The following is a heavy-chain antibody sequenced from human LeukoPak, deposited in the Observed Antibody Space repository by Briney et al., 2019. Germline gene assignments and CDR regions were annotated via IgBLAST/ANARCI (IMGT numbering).Heavy chain of an antibody. D-gene: IGHD5-12*01. CDR1: GYTFSSYG. CDR3: ARDDALVAKGSLDL. CDR2: ISDYNGNT. V-gene: IGHV1-18*01. Sequence: ASVKVSCKAFGYTFSSYGLDWVRQAPGQGLEWMGWISDYNGNTNYAQKLQGRVTMTTDTSTSTAYMELRSLRSDDTAVYYCARDDALVAKGSLDLWGQGNLVTVSS. J-gene: IGHJ1*01.